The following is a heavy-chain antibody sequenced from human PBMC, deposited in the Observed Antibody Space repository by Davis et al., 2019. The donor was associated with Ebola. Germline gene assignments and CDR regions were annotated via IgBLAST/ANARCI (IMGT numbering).Heavy chain of an antibody. CDR2: ISGSGGST. J-gene: IGHJ4*02. CDR3: ARDRCSGGSCYFDY. D-gene: IGHD2-15*01. V-gene: IGHV3-23*01. CDR1: GFTFSSYA. Sequence: PGGSLRLSCAASGFTFSSYAMSWVRQAPGKGLEWVSAISGSGGSTYYADSVKGRFTISRDNAKNSLYLQMNSLRAEDTAVYYCARDRCSGGSCYFDYWGQGTLVTVSS.